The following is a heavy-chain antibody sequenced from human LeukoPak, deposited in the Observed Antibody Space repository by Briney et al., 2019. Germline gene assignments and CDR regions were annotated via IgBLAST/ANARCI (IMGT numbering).Heavy chain of an antibody. J-gene: IGHJ3*02. Sequence: PGGSLRLSCAASGFTFSSYAMHWVRQAPGKGLEWVAVISYDGSNKYYADSVKGRFTISGDNSKNTLYLQMNSLRAEDTAVYYCARGYSSSWPDAFDIWGQGTMVTVSS. CDR1: GFTFSSYA. D-gene: IGHD6-13*01. V-gene: IGHV3-30-3*01. CDR3: ARGYSSSWPDAFDI. CDR2: ISYDGSNK.